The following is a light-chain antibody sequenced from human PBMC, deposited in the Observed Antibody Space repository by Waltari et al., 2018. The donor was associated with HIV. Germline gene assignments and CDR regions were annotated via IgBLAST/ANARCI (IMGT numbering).Light chain of an antibody. CDR2: ASS. V-gene: IGKV1-39*01. J-gene: IGKJ1*01. Sequence: DIQMTQSPSSLSASVGDRVTITCRASQNIGNNLIWYQQKPGKAPKLLIYASSSLQNGVPSSFSGSGSATDFTLTISSLQPEDFATYHCQQSHSRPLTFGQGTKVE. CDR1: QNIGNN. CDR3: QQSHSRPLT.